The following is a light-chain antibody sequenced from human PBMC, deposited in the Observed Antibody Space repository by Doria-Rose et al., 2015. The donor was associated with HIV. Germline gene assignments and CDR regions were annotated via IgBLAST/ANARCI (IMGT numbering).Light chain of an antibody. CDR2: WAS. V-gene: IGKV4-1*01. CDR1: QSLLYTSKNY. J-gene: IGKJ3*01. CDR3: QQYYDTPS. Sequence: TRPPESLGMSLGERATLNCKSNQSLLYTSKNYLAWYQQKPGQPPKLLIYWASTRQSGVPARFSGSGSGTDFTLTISSLEAEDVAVYYCQQYYDTPSFGPGTTVDIK.